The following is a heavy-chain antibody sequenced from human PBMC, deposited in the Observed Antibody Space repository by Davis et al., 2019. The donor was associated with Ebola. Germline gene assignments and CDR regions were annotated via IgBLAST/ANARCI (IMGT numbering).Heavy chain of an antibody. J-gene: IGHJ6*04. CDR3: ATSIGLLWSSFGMDV. Sequence: HTGGSLRLSCEVSGFTFSNAWMSWVRQVPGKGLVWVSRINSDGSSTSYADSVKGRFTISRDNAKNSLYLQMNSLRAEDTAVYYCATSIGLLWSSFGMDVWGKGTTVTVSS. D-gene: IGHD3-10*01. CDR1: GFTFSNAW. V-gene: IGHV3-74*01. CDR2: INSDGSST.